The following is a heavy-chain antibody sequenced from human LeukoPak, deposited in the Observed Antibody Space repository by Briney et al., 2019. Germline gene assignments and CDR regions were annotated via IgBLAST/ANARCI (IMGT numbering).Heavy chain of an antibody. J-gene: IGHJ5*02. CDR3: TRHKVDSSGNWFDP. CDR1: GFTFSTYA. D-gene: IGHD6-19*01. V-gene: IGHV3-23*01. Sequence: GGSLRLSCAASGFTFSTYAMTWVRQAPGKGLEWVSLISGTGGSTYYADSVKGRFTISRDNSKNTLYLLMNSLKTEDTAVYYCTRHKVDSSGNWFDPWGQGTLVTVSS. CDR2: ISGTGGST.